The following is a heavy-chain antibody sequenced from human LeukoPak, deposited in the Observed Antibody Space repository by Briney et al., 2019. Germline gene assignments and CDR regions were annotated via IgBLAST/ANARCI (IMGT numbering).Heavy chain of an antibody. Sequence: SETLSLTCTVSGASISSYYWSWIRQPPGRGLEWIGYIYYSGSTNYNPSLKSRVTISVDTSKNHFSLKLSSVTAADTAVYYCARSGSGYLRYYFDYWGQGTLVTVSS. D-gene: IGHD5-12*01. CDR1: GASISSYY. CDR3: ARSGSGYLRYYFDY. V-gene: IGHV4-59*12. CDR2: IYYSGST. J-gene: IGHJ4*02.